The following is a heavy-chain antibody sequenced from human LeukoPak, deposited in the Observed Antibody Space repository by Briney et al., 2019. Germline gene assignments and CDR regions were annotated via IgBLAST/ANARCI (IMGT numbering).Heavy chain of an antibody. CDR1: GYTFTTYS. D-gene: IGHD2-8*01. Sequence: ASVKVSCKASGYTFTTYSMHWVRQAPGQRLEWMGWINAGNGNAKYSQEFQGRVTITRDASASTAYMELNSLRSEDMAIYYCVRGDVWSYYFDSWGQGTLVAVSS. V-gene: IGHV1-3*03. J-gene: IGHJ4*02. CDR2: INAGNGNA. CDR3: VRGDVWSYYFDS.